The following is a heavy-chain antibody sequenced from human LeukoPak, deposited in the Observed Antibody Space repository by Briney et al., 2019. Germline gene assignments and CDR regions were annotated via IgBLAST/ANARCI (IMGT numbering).Heavy chain of an antibody. D-gene: IGHD2-2*01. CDR3: PKVNAYAHYFDY. CDR1: GFTFSSYA. Sequence: GGSLRLSCAASGFTFSSYAMSWVRQAPGKGLEWVSAISGSGGSTYYADSVKGRFTISRDNSKNTLYLQMNSLRAEDTAVYYCPKVNAYAHYFDYWGQGNLVTVSS. J-gene: IGHJ4*02. V-gene: IGHV3-23*01. CDR2: ISGSGGST.